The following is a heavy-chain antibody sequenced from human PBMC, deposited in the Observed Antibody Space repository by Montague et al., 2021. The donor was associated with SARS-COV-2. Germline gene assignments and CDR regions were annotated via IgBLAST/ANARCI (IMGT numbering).Heavy chain of an antibody. CDR2: ISSSGSTI. Sequence: SPRLSCAASGFTFSSYEMNWVRQAPGKGLEWVSYISSSGSTIYYADSVKGRFTISRDNAKNSLYLQMNSLRAEDTAVYYCARGGTYYDFWSGYYNYYYGMGVWGQGTTVTVSS. D-gene: IGHD3-3*01. CDR1: GFTFSSYE. V-gene: IGHV3-48*03. J-gene: IGHJ6*02. CDR3: ARGGTYYDFWSGYYNYYYGMGV.